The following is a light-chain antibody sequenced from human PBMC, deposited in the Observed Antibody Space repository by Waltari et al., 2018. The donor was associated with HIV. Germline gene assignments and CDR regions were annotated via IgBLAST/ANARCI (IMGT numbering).Light chain of an antibody. V-gene: IGLV10-54*04. J-gene: IGLJ2*01. CDR3: SAWDSSLSAVV. CDR2: NNN. CDR1: SNNVGNQG. Sequence: QAGLTQPPSVSKGLRQTATLTCTGNSNNVGNQGATSLQQHQGHPPKLLSYNNNNRPSGISDRFSASRSGNTASLTITGLQPEDEADYFCSAWDSSLSAVVFGGGTTLTVL.